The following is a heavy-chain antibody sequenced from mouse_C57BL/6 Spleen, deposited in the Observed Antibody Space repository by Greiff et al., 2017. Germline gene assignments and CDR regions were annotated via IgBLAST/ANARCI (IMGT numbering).Heavy chain of an antibody. D-gene: IGHD4-1*02. CDR1: GFNIKDYY. J-gene: IGHJ3*01. CDR2: IDPEDGET. CDR3: APTGTVAY. V-gene: IGHV14-2*01. Sequence: EVKLLESGAELVKPGASVKLSCTASGFNIKDYYMHWVKQRTEQGLEWIGRIDPEDGETKYAPKFPGKATITADTSSNTAYLQRSSLTSEDTAVYYCAPTGTVAYWGQGTLVTVSA.